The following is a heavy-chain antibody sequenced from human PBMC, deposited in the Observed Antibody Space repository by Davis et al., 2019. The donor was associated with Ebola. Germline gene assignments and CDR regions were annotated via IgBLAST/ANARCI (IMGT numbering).Heavy chain of an antibody. V-gene: IGHV3-30-3*01. J-gene: IGHJ4*02. CDR3: ARAVFHEVLDY. D-gene: IGHD3-3*01. Sequence: GESLKISCAASGFSVRNYAMHWVRQASGKGLDWVAVISHDGSTKFYADSVKGRFTISRDNSKNTLFLQMDSLSTEDTAVYFCARAVFHEVLDYWGQGTPVTVSS. CDR1: GFSVRNYA. CDR2: ISHDGSTK.